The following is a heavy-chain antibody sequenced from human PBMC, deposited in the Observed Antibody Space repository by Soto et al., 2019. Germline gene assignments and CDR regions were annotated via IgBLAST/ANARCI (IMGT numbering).Heavy chain of an antibody. CDR2: INPNSGGT. CDR1: GYTFTGYY. V-gene: IGHV1-2*02. CDR3: ARDSVMLNDAFDI. J-gene: IGHJ3*02. D-gene: IGHD1-26*01. Sequence: ASVKVSCKASGYTFTGYYMHWVRQAPGQGLEWMGWINPNSGGTNYAQKFQGRVTMTRDTTISTAYMELSRLRSDDTAVYYCARDSVMLNDAFDIWGQGTMVTVSS.